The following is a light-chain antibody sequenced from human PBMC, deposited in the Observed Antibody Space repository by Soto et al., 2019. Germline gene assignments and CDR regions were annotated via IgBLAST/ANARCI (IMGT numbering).Light chain of an antibody. CDR1: LSVSIF. CDR2: AAS. CDR3: QQSFSLPFN. Sequence: DIQMTQSPSSLSASVGDKVTIPCRASLSVSIFLNWIQHKPGEAPKPVIFAASSLHSGVPSRFSGSGSGTNFTLTISSLQPEDFAIYYCQQSFSLPFNFGPGTKVDIK. V-gene: IGKV1-39*01. J-gene: IGKJ3*01.